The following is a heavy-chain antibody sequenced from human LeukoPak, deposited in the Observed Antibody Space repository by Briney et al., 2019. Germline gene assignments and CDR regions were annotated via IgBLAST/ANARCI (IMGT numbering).Heavy chain of an antibody. D-gene: IGHD3-10*01. J-gene: IGHJ4*02. CDR1: GYSISSSNW. CDR3: ARDRGVRGYYFDY. V-gene: IGHV4-28*03. Sequence: SDTLSLTCAVSGYSISSSNWWGWIRQPPGKGLEWIGYIYYSGSIYYNPSLKSRVTISVDTSKNQFSLKLSSVTAADTAVYYCARDRGVRGYYFDYWGQGTLVTVSS. CDR2: IYYSGSI.